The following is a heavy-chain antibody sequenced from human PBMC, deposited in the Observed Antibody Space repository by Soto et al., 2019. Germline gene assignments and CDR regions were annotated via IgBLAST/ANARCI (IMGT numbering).Heavy chain of an antibody. Sequence: PXATLSLTCSIYSGSVSGYYWSWIRQPPGKGLEWIGEISQSGNTNYSPSLKSRVSISIDTSKKQFSLNLASVSAADTAVYYCARATKVSGSSQTRPDFWGQGTLVTVSS. V-gene: IGHV4-34*01. CDR3: ARATKVSGSSQTRPDF. CDR2: ISQSGNT. CDR1: SGSVSGYY. D-gene: IGHD6-6*01. J-gene: IGHJ4*02.